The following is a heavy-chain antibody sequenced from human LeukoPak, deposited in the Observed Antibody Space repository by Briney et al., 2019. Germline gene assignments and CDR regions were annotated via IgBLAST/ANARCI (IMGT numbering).Heavy chain of an antibody. CDR2: ISSNGGNT. V-gene: IGHV3-64*04. J-gene: IGHJ4*02. CDR3: VKDTSGSYLLDY. CDR1: GFTFSTYA. D-gene: IGHD3-10*01. Sequence: GGSLRLSCSASGFTFSTYAIHWVRQAPGKGLEYVSAISSNGGNTYYADSVKGRFTISRDNSKNTLYLQMNSLRAEDTAVYYCVKDTSGSYLLDYWGQGTLVTVSS.